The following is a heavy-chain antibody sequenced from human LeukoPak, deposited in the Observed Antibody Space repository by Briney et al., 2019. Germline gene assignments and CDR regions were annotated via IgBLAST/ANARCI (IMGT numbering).Heavy chain of an antibody. CDR3: ASSYSNSWYDY. J-gene: IGHJ4*02. D-gene: IGHD6-13*01. V-gene: IGHV4-39*01. CDR1: GGSIRSSYYY. CDR2: IYDSGST. Sequence: SETLSLTCTVSGGSIRSSYYYWGWIRQPPGKGLEWIGSIYDSGSTYYNPSLKSRVTISVDTSKNQFSLKLNSVTAADTAVYYCASSYSNSWYDYWGQGTLVTVSS.